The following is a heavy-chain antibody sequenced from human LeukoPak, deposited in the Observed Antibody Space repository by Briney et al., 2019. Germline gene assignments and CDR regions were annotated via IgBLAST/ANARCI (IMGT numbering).Heavy chain of an antibody. Sequence: PSETLSLTCAVYGGSFSGYYWSWIRQPPGKGLEWIGEINHSGSTNYNPSLKSRVTISVDKSKNQFSLKLSSVTAADTAVYYCARAGSLVGLDYWGQGTLVTVSS. J-gene: IGHJ4*02. CDR2: INHSGST. V-gene: IGHV4-34*01. CDR1: GGSFSGYY. CDR3: ARAGSLVGLDY. D-gene: IGHD1-26*01.